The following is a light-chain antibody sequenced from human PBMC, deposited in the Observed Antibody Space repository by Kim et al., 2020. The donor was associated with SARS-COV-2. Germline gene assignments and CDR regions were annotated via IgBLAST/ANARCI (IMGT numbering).Light chain of an antibody. CDR3: AAWDDSLSGVV. CDR1: SSNIGSNS. Sequence: QRVTISCSGSSSNIGSNSIYWYQQLPGTAPKLLMYRNNQRRSGVPDRISGSKSGTSASLAISGLRSEDEADYYCAAWDDSLSGVVFGGGTQLTVL. V-gene: IGLV1-47*01. CDR2: RNN. J-gene: IGLJ3*02.